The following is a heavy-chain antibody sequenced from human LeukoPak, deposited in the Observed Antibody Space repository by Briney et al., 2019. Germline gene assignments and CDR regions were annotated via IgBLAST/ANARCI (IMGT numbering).Heavy chain of an antibody. CDR2: ISGSGGST. V-gene: IGHV3-23*01. CDR1: GFTFTSSA. CDR3: AKAHGGSYHSGID. D-gene: IGHD1-26*01. Sequence: PGGSLRLSCAPSGFTFTSSAMNWGPQAPGKGLGCVSPISGSGGSTYYADDVKGRFSISRDNSNNTLYLQLNSLRVKDTAEYYCAKAHGGSYHSGIDWGQGALVIVSS. J-gene: IGHJ4*02.